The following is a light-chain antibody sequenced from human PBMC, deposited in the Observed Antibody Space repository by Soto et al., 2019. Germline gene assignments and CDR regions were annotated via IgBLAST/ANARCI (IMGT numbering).Light chain of an antibody. V-gene: IGKV3-20*01. CDR3: HHYAASPLT. Sequence: EIVLTQSPGTLSLSPGESTTLSCRASQSVGRNFLAWYQQKPGRAPRLLIHGASYRATGIPDRFSGSGSETDFTLTISRLEPEDSAVYYCHHYAASPLTFGGGTKVEIK. J-gene: IGKJ4*01. CDR2: GAS. CDR1: QSVGRNF.